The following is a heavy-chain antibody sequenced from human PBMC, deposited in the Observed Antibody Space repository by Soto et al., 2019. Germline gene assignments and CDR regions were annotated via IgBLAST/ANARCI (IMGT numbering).Heavy chain of an antibody. CDR2: ISSSSSYI. Sequence: EVQLVESGGGLVKPGGSLRLSCAASGFTFSSYSMNWVRQAPGKGLEWVSSISSSSSYIYYADSVKGRFTISRDNAKNSRYLQMNSLRAEDTAVYYCARDLKRFFGVADYWGQGTLVTVSS. J-gene: IGHJ4*02. V-gene: IGHV3-21*01. CDR3: ARDLKRFFGVADY. D-gene: IGHD3-3*01. CDR1: GFTFSSYS.